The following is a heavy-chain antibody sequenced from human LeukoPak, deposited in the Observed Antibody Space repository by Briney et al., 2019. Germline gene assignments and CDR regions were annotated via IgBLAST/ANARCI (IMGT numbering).Heavy chain of an antibody. CDR1: GFTFSSYS. V-gene: IGHV3-21*01. D-gene: IGHD3-22*01. CDR2: ISSSSSYI. Sequence: PGGSLRLSCAASGFTFSSYSMNWVRQAPGKGLEWVSSISSSSSYIYYADSVKGRFTISRDNAKNSLYLQMNSLRAEDTAIYYCSRGGADYFDTPLYFDYWGQGTLVTVSS. J-gene: IGHJ4*02. CDR3: SRGGADYFDTPLYFDY.